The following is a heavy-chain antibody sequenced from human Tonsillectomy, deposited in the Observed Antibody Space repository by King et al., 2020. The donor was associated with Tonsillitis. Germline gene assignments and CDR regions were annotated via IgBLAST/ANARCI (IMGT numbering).Heavy chain of an antibody. CDR3: ARVSGDYSILTGFEY. J-gene: IGHJ4*02. V-gene: IGHV1-18*01. D-gene: IGHD3-9*01. CDR1: GYTFSSYG. CDR2: ISTYNGNT. Sequence: QFQLVQSGAEVKKPGASVKVSCKASGYTFSSYGISWVRQAPGQGLEWMGWISTYNGNTNYAQKFQGRVTMTTDTSASTAYMELRSLRSDDTAVYYCARVSGDYSILTGFEYWGQGTLVTVSS.